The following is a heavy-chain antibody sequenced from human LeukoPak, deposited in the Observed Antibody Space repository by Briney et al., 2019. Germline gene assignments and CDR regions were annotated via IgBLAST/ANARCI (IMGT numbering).Heavy chain of an antibody. V-gene: IGHV1-2*02. CDR3: ARVRIGQQLDKYYYYAMDV. D-gene: IGHD6-13*01. CDR2: INPNSGGR. J-gene: IGHJ6*02. CDR1: GYTFTDYY. Sequence: APVKVSCKASGYTFTDYYMNWVRQAPGQGLELMGWINPNSGGRNFAQKFQGRVTMTTDTSISTAYMEVSSLRSDDTAVYYCARVRIGQQLDKYYYYAMDVWGQGTTVTVSS.